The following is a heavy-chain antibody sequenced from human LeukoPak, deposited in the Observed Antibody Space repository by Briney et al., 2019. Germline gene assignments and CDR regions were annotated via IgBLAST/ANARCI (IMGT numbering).Heavy chain of an antibody. CDR1: GFTFSTYG. CDR3: ARLSDGYNDF. Sequence: GGSLRLSCAASGFTFSTYGMHWVRQAPGKGLEWVAVIWYDGSNKYYADSVKGRFTISRDNSKNTLFLQMNSLRAEDTAVYYCARLSDGYNDFWGQGTLVTVSS. CDR2: IWYDGSNK. J-gene: IGHJ4*02. D-gene: IGHD5-24*01. V-gene: IGHV3-33*01.